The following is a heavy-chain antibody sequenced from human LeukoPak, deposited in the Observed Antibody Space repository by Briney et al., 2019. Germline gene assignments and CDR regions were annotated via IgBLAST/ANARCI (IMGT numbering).Heavy chain of an antibody. J-gene: IGHJ5*02. CDR1: GGSISPYY. CDR3: TRDLGVYYYDTSGRFDP. D-gene: IGHD3-22*01. CDR2: IYYSGST. V-gene: IGHV4-59*01. Sequence: SETLSLTCTVSGGSISPYYWSWIRQPPGKGLEWIGFIYYSGSTNYNPSLKSRVTMSVDTSKNQFSLKLSSVTAADTAVYYCTRDLGVYYYDTSGRFDPWGQGILVTVSS.